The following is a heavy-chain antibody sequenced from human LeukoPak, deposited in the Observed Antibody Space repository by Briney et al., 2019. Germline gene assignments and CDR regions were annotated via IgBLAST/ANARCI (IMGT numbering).Heavy chain of an antibody. V-gene: IGHV4-34*01. CDR2: INHSGST. CDR3: ARAGSYGYDY. CDR1: GGSFSGYY. Sequence: SETLSLTCAVYGGSFSGYYWSWIRQPPGKGLEWIGEINHSGSTNYNPSLKSRGTISVDTSKNQFSLKLSSVTAADTAVYYCARAGSYGYDYWGQGTLVTVSS. D-gene: IGHD5-18*01. J-gene: IGHJ4*02.